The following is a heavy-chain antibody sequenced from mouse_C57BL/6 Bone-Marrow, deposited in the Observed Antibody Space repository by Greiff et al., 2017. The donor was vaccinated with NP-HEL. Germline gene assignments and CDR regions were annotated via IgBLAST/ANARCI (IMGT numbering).Heavy chain of an antibody. CDR3: ARAHDGP. J-gene: IGHJ4*01. D-gene: IGHD2-3*01. CDR1: GFTFSSYG. Sequence: DVQLQESGGDLVKPGGSLKLSCAASGFTFSSYGMSWVRQTPDKRLEWVATISSGGSYTYYPDSVKGRFTISRDNAKNTLYLQMSSLKSEDTAMYYCARAHDGPWGQGTSVTVSS. V-gene: IGHV5-6*01. CDR2: ISSGGSYT.